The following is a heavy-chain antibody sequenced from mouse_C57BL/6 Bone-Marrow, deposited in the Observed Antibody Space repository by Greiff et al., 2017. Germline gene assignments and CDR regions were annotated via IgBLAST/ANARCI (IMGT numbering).Heavy chain of an antibody. J-gene: IGHJ4*01. CDR1: GFTFSSYA. D-gene: IGHD3-2*02. V-gene: IGHV5-9-1*02. CDR3: TRETAQALFRYARDY. Sequence: EVMLVESGEGLVKPGGSLKLSCAASGFTFSSYAMSWVRQTPEKRLEWVAYISSGGDYIYYADTVKGRFTISRDNARNTLYLQMSSLKSEDTAMDYCTRETAQALFRYARDYWGQGTSVTVSS. CDR2: ISSGGDYI.